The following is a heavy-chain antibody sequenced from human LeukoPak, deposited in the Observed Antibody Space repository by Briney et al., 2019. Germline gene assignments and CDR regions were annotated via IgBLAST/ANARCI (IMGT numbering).Heavy chain of an antibody. V-gene: IGHV4-61*05. J-gene: IGHJ5*02. D-gene: IGHD6-19*01. CDR1: GGSISSSSYY. CDR2: IYYSGST. CDR3: ARYGPYSSDWYMSWFDP. Sequence: SETLSLTCTISGGSISSSSYYWGWIRQPPGKGLEWIGYIYYSGSTNYNPSLKSRVTISVDTSKNHFSLKLSSVTAADTAVYYCARYGPYSSDWYMSWFDPWGQGTLGTVSS.